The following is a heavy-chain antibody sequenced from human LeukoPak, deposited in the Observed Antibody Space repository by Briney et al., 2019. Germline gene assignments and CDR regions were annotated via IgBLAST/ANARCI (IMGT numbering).Heavy chain of an antibody. V-gene: IGHV3-30*02. CDR1: GFTFSIYG. D-gene: IGHD1-1*01. CDR2: IRFDGSNN. Sequence: GGSLRLSCAVSGFTFSIYGMHWVRQAPGKWLEWVAFIRFDGSNNSYADSVTGRFAISRDNSNNTLYQQMNSLGPEDTAAYYCAKIPAGNEDLDCWGQGTLVTVSS. J-gene: IGHJ4*02. CDR3: AKIPAGNEDLDC.